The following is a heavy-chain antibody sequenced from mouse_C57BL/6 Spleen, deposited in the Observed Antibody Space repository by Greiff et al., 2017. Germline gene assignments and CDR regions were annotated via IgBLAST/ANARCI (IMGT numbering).Heavy chain of an antibody. CDR1: GYTFTRYW. V-gene: IGHV1-7*01. Sequence: VQGVESGAELAKPGASVKRSCKASGYTFTRYWMHWVKQRPGQGLEWIGYINPSSGYTKYNQKFKDKATLTADKSSSTAYMQLSSLKYEASAVYYCASGLRGFAYWGQGTLVTVSA. CDR3: ASGLRGFAY. J-gene: IGHJ3*01. CDR2: INPSSGYT.